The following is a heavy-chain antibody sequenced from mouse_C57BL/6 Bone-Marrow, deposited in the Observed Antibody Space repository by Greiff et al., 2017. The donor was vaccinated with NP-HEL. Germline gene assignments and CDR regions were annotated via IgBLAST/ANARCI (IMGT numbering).Heavy chain of an antibody. D-gene: IGHD1-3*01. CDR2: IYPGSGST. V-gene: IGHV1-55*01. J-gene: IGHJ2*01. CDR1: GYTFTSYR. Sequence: QVQLKQSGAELVKPGASVKMSCKASGYTFTSYRINWVKQRNGQGLEWIGDIYPGSGSTNYNEKFKSKATLTVDTSSSKAYRQLSSLTSEDSAVYCDATGSYYFDYWGQGTTLTVSS. CDR3: ATGSYYFDY.